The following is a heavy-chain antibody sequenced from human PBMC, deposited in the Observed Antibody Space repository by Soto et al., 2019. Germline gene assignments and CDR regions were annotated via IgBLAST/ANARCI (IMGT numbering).Heavy chain of an antibody. CDR2: ISAAGDP. Sequence: EVQLVESGGGLVQPGGYLRLSCEASGFTFRNYDMHWVRHGTGKGLEWVSGISAAGDPDYADSVEGRFTISRENAQNSFFLQMNSLRVGDTAVYYGARTDRDFYGLDVWGQGTTVIVSS. J-gene: IGHJ6*02. V-gene: IGHV3-13*05. CDR3: ARTDRDFYGLDV. CDR1: GFTFRNYD.